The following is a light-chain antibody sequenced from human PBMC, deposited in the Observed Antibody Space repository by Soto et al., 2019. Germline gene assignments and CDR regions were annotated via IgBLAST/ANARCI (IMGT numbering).Light chain of an antibody. Sequence: ETVMTQSPATLSVSPGESATLSCRASQSVGSNLAWYQQKPGQAPRLLIYAASTRATGIPARFSGSGSGTEFTLTISSLQSEDFALYYCQQYKNWPPVTFGGGTQVEIK. CDR3: QQYKNWPPVT. CDR2: AAS. V-gene: IGKV3-15*01. J-gene: IGKJ4*01. CDR1: QSVGSN.